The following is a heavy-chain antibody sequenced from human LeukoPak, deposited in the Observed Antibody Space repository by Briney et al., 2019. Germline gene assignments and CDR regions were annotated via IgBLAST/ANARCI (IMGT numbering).Heavy chain of an antibody. CDR3: TRQRRGTYYAFDS. CDR2: ITSGGAST. Sequence: PGRSLRLSCDASGVSISDYCMSWIRQSPGKGPEWISYITSGGASTNYADSVKGRFTISRDKAKNSVALQLNSLRAEDTAVYYCTRQRRGTYYAFDSWGQGTLVTVSS. CDR1: GVSISDYC. J-gene: IGHJ4*02. D-gene: IGHD3-16*01. V-gene: IGHV3-11*01.